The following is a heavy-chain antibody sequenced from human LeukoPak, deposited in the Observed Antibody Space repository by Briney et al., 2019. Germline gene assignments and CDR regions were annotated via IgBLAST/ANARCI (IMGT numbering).Heavy chain of an antibody. Sequence: GGSLRLSCAASGFTFSDYYMSWIRQAPGKGLEWVSYISPSSSYTNYADSVKGRFTISRDNAKNSLYLQMNSLRAEDTAVYYCVRDWRSSGCFDYWGQGALATVSS. CDR1: GFTFSDYY. CDR3: VRDWRSSGCFDY. CDR2: ISPSSSYT. D-gene: IGHD6-19*01. V-gene: IGHV3-11*05. J-gene: IGHJ4*02.